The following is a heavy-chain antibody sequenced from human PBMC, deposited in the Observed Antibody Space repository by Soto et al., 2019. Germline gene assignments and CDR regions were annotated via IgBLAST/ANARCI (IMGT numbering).Heavy chain of an antibody. Sequence: GGSLRLSCAASGFTLTTYGMHWVRQAPGKGLEWVAVMSYDGSNEFYAESVKGRFTISRDNSKNTLYLQMNSLRAEDTAVYYCAKAGGYGGYDYFDKWGQGTLVTVSS. J-gene: IGHJ4*02. CDR3: AKAGGYGGYDYFDK. D-gene: IGHD5-12*01. CDR2: MSYDGSNE. CDR1: GFTLTTYG. V-gene: IGHV3-30*18.